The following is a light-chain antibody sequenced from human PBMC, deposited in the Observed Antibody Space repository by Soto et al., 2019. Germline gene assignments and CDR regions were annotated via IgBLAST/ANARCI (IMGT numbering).Light chain of an antibody. CDR1: QSVSSY. J-gene: IGKJ5*01. Sequence: EIGLTHSPATLSLSPWEIATPSCRANQSVSSYLAWYQQKPGQAPRLLIYDASNRATGIPARFSGSGSGTDFTLTISSLEPEDFAVYYCQQRSNWPITFGQGTRLENK. CDR2: DAS. V-gene: IGKV3-11*01. CDR3: QQRSNWPIT.